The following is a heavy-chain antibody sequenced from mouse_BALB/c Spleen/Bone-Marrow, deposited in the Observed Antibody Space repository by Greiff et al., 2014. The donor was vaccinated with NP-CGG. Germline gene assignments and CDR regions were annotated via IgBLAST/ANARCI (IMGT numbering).Heavy chain of an antibody. Sequence: EVKLLESGAELVKPGASVKLSCTASGFNIKDTYMHWVKQRPEQGLEWIGRIDPANGNTKYDPKFQGKATITADTSSNTAYLRLSSLTSEDTAVYYCARYYYGSSYFDYWGQGTTLTVSS. V-gene: IGHV14-3*02. D-gene: IGHD1-1*01. CDR3: ARYYYGSSYFDY. J-gene: IGHJ2*01. CDR1: GFNIKDTY. CDR2: IDPANGNT.